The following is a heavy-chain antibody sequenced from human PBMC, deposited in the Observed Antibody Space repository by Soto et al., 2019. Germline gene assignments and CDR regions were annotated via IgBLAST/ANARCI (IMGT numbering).Heavy chain of an antibody. Sequence: QVQLEQSGAEVKKPGSSVKVSCKASGGTFRDSAISWVRQAPGQGLEWMGGIMPIFRTPDYAQKFQGRVTITADEATSTAYMELSGLRSDDTAVYFCARDNDRPQLGGNYYYILDVWGNGTTVTVSS. V-gene: IGHV1-69*12. J-gene: IGHJ6*04. CDR1: GGTFRDSA. D-gene: IGHD1-1*01. CDR3: ARDNDRPQLGGNYYYILDV. CDR2: IMPIFRTP.